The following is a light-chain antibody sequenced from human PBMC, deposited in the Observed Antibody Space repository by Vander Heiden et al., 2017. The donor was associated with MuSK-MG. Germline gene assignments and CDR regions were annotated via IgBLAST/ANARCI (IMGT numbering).Light chain of an antibody. CDR3: QQSDSNPIT. CDR1: QRIATY. V-gene: IGKV1-39*01. Sequence: DIQMTQSPSSLSASVGDRVTITCRASQRIATYLSWYQQKPGKAPELLIYTASSLQSGVPARFSGSGSGTDFTLTISSLEPEDFATYYCQQSDSNPITFRQQTRIDIK. J-gene: IGKJ5*01. CDR2: TAS.